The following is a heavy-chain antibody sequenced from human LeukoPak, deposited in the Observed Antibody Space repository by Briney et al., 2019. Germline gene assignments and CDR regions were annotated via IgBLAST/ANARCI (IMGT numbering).Heavy chain of an antibody. CDR3: VIGVGWQPDY. Sequence: SETLSLTCTVFGDSVTGYYLNWVRQPPGKGLEWIGHIYKIGTTNYNPSLKSRLTISADTFKNQFSLKLRSVTAADTAVYYCVIGVGWQPDYWGQGALVTVSS. CDR1: GDSVTGYY. D-gene: IGHD2-15*01. J-gene: IGHJ4*02. V-gene: IGHV4-59*02. CDR2: IYKIGTT.